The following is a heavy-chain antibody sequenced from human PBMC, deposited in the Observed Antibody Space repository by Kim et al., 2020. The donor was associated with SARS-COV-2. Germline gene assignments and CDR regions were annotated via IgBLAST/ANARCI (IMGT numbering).Heavy chain of an antibody. CDR2: IFSDGST. J-gene: IGHJ4*02. Sequence: GGSLRLSCAASGFTVSRSYMSWVRPGPGKRLAWVSNIFSDGSTYYADSVNGRYTLSRDLSKNTLYLQLNSLRAVHTAAFPCASASAAPGLLAYWCQRT. CDR1: GFTVSRSY. CDR3: ASASAAPGLLAY. V-gene: IGHV3-53*01. D-gene: IGHD6-25*01.